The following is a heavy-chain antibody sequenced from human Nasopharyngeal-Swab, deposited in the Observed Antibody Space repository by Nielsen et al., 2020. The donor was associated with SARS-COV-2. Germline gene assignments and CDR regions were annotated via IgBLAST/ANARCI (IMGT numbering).Heavy chain of an antibody. CDR1: AFTPSTYA. CDR3: ARGGSSGESSFDY. V-gene: IGHV3-30-3*01. CDR2: TSYDGSIK. D-gene: IGHD5-12*01. J-gene: IGHJ4*02. Sequence: GGSLRLSCEASAFTPSTYAMHWVRQVPGKWLEWVAATSYDGSIKKSADSVEGRFTISRDNSKNTLYLQMNSPRVDDTAVYYCARGGSSGESSFDYWGQGTLVTVSA.